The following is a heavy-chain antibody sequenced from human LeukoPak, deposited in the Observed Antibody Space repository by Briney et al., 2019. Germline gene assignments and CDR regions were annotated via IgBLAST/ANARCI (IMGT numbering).Heavy chain of an antibody. CDR1: GGSFSSSTYY. J-gene: IGHJ4*02. CDR2: VYYSGTT. D-gene: IGHD3-22*01. V-gene: IGHV4-39*01. Sequence: SETLYLTCTVSGGSFSSSTYYWGWIRQPPGKGLEWIGSVYYSGTTYYNQSLKSRVTISADTSKKQFSLRLTSVTAADTAVYYCARQYYDSSGYYPWYFDYWGQGTLVTVSS. CDR3: ARQYYDSSGYYPWYFDY.